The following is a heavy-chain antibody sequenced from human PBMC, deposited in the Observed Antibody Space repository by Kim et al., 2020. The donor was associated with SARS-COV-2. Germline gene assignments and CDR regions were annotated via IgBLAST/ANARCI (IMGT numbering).Heavy chain of an antibody. CDR1: GYTFTSYV. V-gene: IGHV7-4-1*02. J-gene: IGHJ4*02. D-gene: IGHD3-22*01. CDR3: AREVDDSSGHPY. Sequence: ASVKVSCKSSGYTFTSYVINLLLQSPGKGLEWLGGIKTNTGNPTYLQGDTGRFVFSLDTSVSTADLQISSLKDEDTAVYYCAREVDDSSGHPYWGQGTLVTVSS. CDR2: IKTNTGNP.